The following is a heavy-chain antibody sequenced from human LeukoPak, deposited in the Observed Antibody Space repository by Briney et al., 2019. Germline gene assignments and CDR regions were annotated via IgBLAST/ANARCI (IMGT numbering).Heavy chain of an antibody. CDR3: ARESQWLVRYYFDY. CDR1: GGSISSYY. D-gene: IGHD6-19*01. CDR2: IYYSGST. Sequence: SETLSLTCTVSGGSISSYYWSWIRQPPGKGLEWIGYIYYSGSTNYNPSLKSRVTISVDTSKNQFSLKLSSVTAADTAVYYCARESQWLVRYYFDYWGQGTLVTVSS. V-gene: IGHV4-59*08. J-gene: IGHJ4*02.